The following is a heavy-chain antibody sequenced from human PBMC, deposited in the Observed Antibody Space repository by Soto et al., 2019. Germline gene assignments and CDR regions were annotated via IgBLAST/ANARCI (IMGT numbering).Heavy chain of an antibody. CDR1: GGSVSSGSYY. V-gene: IGHV4-61*01. CDR3: ARARYSDSSGYYPPTS. J-gene: IGHJ4*02. CDR2: IYYSGST. D-gene: IGHD3-22*01. Sequence: PSETLSLTCTVSGGSVSSGSYYWSWIRQPPGKGLEWIGYIYYSGSTNYNPSLKSRVTISVDTSKNQFSLKLSSVTAADTAVYYYARARYSDSSGYYPPTSWGQGTLVTVSS.